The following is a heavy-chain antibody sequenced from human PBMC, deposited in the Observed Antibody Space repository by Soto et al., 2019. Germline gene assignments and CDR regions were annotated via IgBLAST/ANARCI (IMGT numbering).Heavy chain of an antibody. CDR1: GGTFSSYA. D-gene: IGHD3-10*01. CDR3: ARGNEELLWFDDHYGMDV. V-gene: IGHV1-69*01. J-gene: IGHJ6*02. Sequence: QVQLVQSGAEVKKPGSSVKVSCKASGGTFSSYAISWVRQAPGQGLEWMGGIIPIFGTANYAQKFQGRVTITADESTSTAYMELSSLRSEDTAVYYCARGNEELLWFDDHYGMDVWGQGTTVTVSS. CDR2: IIPIFGTA.